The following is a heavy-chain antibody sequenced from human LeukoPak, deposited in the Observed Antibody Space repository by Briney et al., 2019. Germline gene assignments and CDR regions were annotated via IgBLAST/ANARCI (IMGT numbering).Heavy chain of an antibody. Sequence: PGGSLRLSCAASGFTFSSYGMHWVRQAPGKGLEWVAVISYDGSNKYYADSVKGRFTISRDNSKNTLYLQMNSLRAEDTAVYYCAKIFPYYDFWSGTVDYWGQGTLVTVSS. V-gene: IGHV3-30*18. CDR2: ISYDGSNK. CDR1: GFTFSSYG. D-gene: IGHD3-3*01. CDR3: AKIFPYYDFWSGTVDY. J-gene: IGHJ4*02.